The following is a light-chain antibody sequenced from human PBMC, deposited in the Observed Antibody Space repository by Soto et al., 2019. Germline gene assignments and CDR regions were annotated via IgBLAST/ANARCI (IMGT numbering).Light chain of an antibody. V-gene: IGKV3-20*01. J-gene: IGKJ3*01. Sequence: EIVLTQSPDTLSLSPGERATLSCRASQSVSNNRLAWYQQRPGQAPSLLIYGAFSRATGVPDRFSGSGSGTDFTLTISRLDPEDFAVYSCQHYGTSRVTFGPGTKVDVK. CDR1: QSVSNNR. CDR2: GAF. CDR3: QHYGTSRVT.